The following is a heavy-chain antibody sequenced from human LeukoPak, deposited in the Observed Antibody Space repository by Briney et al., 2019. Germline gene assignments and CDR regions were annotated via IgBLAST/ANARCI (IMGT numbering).Heavy chain of an antibody. CDR1: GYAFTEYI. D-gene: IGHD3-10*01. V-gene: IGHV1-46*01. J-gene: IGHJ4*02. CDR2: INPRTGAT. Sequence: ASVRVSCKTSGYAFTEYIIHWVRQAPGQGLEWMGIINPRTGATRLTPQFQDRLTLARDMSTNTLYMEMRSLLSEDTAVYFCARGGVPVTMVRGVSTLWDYWGQGTLVTVSS. CDR3: ARGGVPVTMVRGVSTLWDY.